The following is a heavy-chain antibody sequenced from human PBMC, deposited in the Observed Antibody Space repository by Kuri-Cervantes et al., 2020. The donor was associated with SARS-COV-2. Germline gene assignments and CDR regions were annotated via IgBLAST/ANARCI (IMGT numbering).Heavy chain of an antibody. CDR1: GYTFTGYY. V-gene: IGHV1-2*02. CDR3: ARAHSNLARRDFQH. Sequence: ASVKVSCKASGYTFTGYYMHWVRQAPGQGLEWMGWINPNSGGTNYAQKFQGRVTMTRDTSISTAYMELSRLRSDDTAVYYCARAHSNLARRDFQHWGQGTLVTVSS. CDR2: INPNSGGT. D-gene: IGHD4-11*01. J-gene: IGHJ1*01.